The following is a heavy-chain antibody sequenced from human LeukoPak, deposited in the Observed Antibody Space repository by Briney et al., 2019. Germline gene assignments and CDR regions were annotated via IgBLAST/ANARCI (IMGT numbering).Heavy chain of an antibody. CDR3: ARVTKYDNSRDNSYMDV. D-gene: IGHD4-17*01. CDR1: DGSISGTPYF. Sequence: SETLSLTCTVSDGSISGTPYFWGWFRQPPGKGPEWIGNIHYSGTVYYNPSLRSRATISVDTSKNQFPLRLSSMTVADTAVYFCARVTKYDNSRDNSYMDVRGKGTTVTVSS. V-gene: IGHV4-39*06. J-gene: IGHJ6*03. CDR2: IHYSGTV.